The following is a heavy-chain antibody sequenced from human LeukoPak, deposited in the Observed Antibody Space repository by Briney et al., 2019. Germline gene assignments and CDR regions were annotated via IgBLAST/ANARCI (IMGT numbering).Heavy chain of an antibody. V-gene: IGHV4-34*01. CDR2: INHSGGT. CDR1: GGSFSGYY. D-gene: IGHD3-3*01. J-gene: IGHJ4*02. CDR3: ARVAGVVTTDY. Sequence: PSETLSLTCAVYGGSFSGYYWSWIRQPPGKGLEWIGEINHSGGTNYNPSLKSRVTISVDTSKNQFSLKLSSVTAADTAVYYCARVAGVVTTDYWGQGTLVTVSS.